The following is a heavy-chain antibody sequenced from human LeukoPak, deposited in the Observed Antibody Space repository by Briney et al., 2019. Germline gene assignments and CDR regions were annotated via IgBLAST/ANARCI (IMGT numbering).Heavy chain of an antibody. CDR3: ARRGDIVVVPAATAFDY. J-gene: IGHJ4*02. CDR1: GGSISSGDYY. CDR2: IYYSGST. V-gene: IGHV4-30-4*08. Sequence: SETLSLTCTVSGGSISSGDYYWSWIRQPPGKGLEWIGYIYYSGSTYYNPSLKSRVTISVDTSKNQFSLKLSSVTAADTAVYYCARRGDIVVVPAATAFDYWGQGTLVTVSS. D-gene: IGHD2-2*01.